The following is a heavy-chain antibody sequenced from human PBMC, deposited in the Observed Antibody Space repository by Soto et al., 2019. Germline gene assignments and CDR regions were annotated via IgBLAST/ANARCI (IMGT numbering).Heavy chain of an antibody. Sequence: ASVKVSCKASGYTFPGYYMHWVRQAPGQGLEWMGWINPNSGGTNYAQKFQGWVTMTRDTSISTAYMELSRLRSDDTAVYYCARVDGSSWHNAFDIWGQGTMVTVSS. CDR1: GYTFPGYY. V-gene: IGHV1-2*04. CDR2: INPNSGGT. D-gene: IGHD6-13*01. J-gene: IGHJ3*02. CDR3: ARVDGSSWHNAFDI.